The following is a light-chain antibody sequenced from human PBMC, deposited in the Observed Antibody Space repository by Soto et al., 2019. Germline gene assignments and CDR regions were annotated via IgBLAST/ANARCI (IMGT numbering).Light chain of an antibody. CDR2: YDS. CDR3: QVWDSHVV. V-gene: IGLV3-21*04. J-gene: IGLJ2*01. CDR1: NIGSKS. Sequence: SYELTQPPSVSVAPGKTARITCGGNNIGSKSVHWYQQKPGQAPVLVIYYDSDRPSGIPERFSGSNSGNTATLTISRVEAGDEADYYCQVWDSHVVFGGGTQLTVL.